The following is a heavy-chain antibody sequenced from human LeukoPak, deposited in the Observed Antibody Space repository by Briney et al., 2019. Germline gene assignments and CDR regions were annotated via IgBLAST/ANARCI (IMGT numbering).Heavy chain of an antibody. Sequence: GGSLRLSCAASGFTFSVYSMNWVRQAPGKGLEWVSYISSDSGIIYYADSVRGRFTISRDNAKNSLYLQMDNLRAADTAVYYCARNYSPFDYWGQGTLVTVSS. CDR2: ISSDSGII. CDR1: GFTFSVYS. V-gene: IGHV3-48*01. J-gene: IGHJ4*02. CDR3: ARNYSPFDY. D-gene: IGHD3-10*01.